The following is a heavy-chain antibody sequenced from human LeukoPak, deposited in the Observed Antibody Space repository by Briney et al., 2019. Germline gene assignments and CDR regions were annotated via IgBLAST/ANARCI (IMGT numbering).Heavy chain of an antibody. J-gene: IGHJ3*02. V-gene: IGHV1-18*01. D-gene: IGHD1-26*01. Sequence: ASVKVSCKASGYTFTSYGLSWGAQAPGQGLEWMGWISPYYGNTNYAQNLQGRVTVTTDTSTSTAYMELRSLISDDTAVYYCARDSGLYSGTPGAFDIWGQGTMVTVSS. CDR2: ISPYYGNT. CDR3: ARDSGLYSGTPGAFDI. CDR1: GYTFTSYG.